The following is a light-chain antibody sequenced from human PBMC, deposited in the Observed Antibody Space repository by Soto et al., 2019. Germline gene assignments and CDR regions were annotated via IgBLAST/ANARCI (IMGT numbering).Light chain of an antibody. CDR3: QQYYSYLPT. J-gene: IGKJ1*01. CDR1: QGISSY. Sequence: AIRMTQSPSSFSASTGDRVTITCRASQGISSYVDWYQQKPGKAPKLLIYAASTLQSGVPSRFSGSGSGTDFTLTISCLQSEDFATYYCQQYYSYLPTFGQGSKVEIK. V-gene: IGKV1-8*01. CDR2: AAS.